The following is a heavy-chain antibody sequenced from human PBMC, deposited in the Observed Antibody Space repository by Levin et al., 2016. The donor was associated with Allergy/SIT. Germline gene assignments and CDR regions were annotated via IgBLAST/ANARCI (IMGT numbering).Heavy chain of an antibody. D-gene: IGHD6-13*01. V-gene: IGHV3-53*01. J-gene: IGHJ2*01. CDR2: IYSGGST. CDR3: ARGSAGHYWYFDL. Sequence: LSLTCAASGFTFSSYTMSWVRQAPGKGLEWVSVIYSGGSTYYADSVKGRFTISRDNSKNTLYLQMNSLRAEDTAVYYCARGSAGHYWYFDLWGRGTLVTVSS. CDR1: GFTFSSYT.